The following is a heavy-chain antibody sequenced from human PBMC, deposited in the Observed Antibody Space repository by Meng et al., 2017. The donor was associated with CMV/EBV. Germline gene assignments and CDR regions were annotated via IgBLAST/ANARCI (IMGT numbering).Heavy chain of an antibody. CDR3: AADLYSGYEKYYDSSGHYY. CDR2: IVVGSGNT. Sequence: SVKVSCKASGFTFTSSAVQWVRQARGQRLEWIGWIVVGSGNTNYAQKFQERVTITRDMSTSTAYMELSSLRSEDTAVYYCAADLYSGYEKYYDSSGHYYWGQGTLVTVSS. V-gene: IGHV1-58*01. D-gene: IGHD3-22*01. CDR1: GFTFTSSA. J-gene: IGHJ4*02.